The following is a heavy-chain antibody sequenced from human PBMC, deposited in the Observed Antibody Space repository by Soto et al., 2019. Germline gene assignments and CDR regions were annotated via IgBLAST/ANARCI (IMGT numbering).Heavy chain of an antibody. CDR1: GGSISSGGYY. J-gene: IGHJ3*02. CDR2: IYYSGIT. V-gene: IGHV4-31*03. Sequence: PSETLSLTCTVSGGSISSGGYYWSWSRQHPGKGLEWIGYIYYSGITYYNPSLKSRVTISVDTSKNQFSLKLSSVTAADTAVYYCAREGEQLGFKVAFDIWDQGTMVTVSS. D-gene: IGHD6-13*01. CDR3: AREGEQLGFKVAFDI.